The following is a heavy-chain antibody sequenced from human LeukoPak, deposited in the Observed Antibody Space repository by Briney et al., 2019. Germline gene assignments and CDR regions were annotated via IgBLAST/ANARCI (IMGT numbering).Heavy chain of an antibody. D-gene: IGHD2-2*01. V-gene: IGHV3-30*01. Sequence: GGSLRPSCAASGFTFSSYAMHWVRQAPGKGLEWVAVISYDGSNKYYADSVKGRFTISRDNSKNTLYLQMNSLRAEDTAVYYCARAITGGCSSTSCYVGSYYYYYMDVWGKGTTVTVSS. CDR1: GFTFSSYA. J-gene: IGHJ6*03. CDR3: ARAITGGCSSTSCYVGSYYYYYMDV. CDR2: ISYDGSNK.